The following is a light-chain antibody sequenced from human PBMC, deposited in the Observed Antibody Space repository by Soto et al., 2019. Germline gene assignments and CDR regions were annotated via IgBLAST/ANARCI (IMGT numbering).Light chain of an antibody. J-gene: IGLJ1*01. Sequence: QAVVTQEPSLTVSPGWTVTLTCGSSTGTVTSGHYPYWFQQKPGQAPRTLIYDTVKKHSWTPARFSGSLLGGKAALTLSGAQPEDEADYYCLLSYNGNYVFGHGTKVTV. V-gene: IGLV7-46*01. CDR3: LLSYNGNYV. CDR2: DTV. CDR1: TGTVTSGHY.